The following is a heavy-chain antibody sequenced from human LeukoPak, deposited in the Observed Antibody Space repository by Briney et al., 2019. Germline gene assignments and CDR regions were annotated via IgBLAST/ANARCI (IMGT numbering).Heavy chain of an antibody. CDR1: GYTFTSYG. Sequence: GASVKVSCKASGYTFTSYGISWVRQAPGQRLEWMGWINAGNGNTKYSQKFQGRVTITRDTSASTAYMELSSLRSEDTAVYYCASLGWDSSGYYGNDAFDIWGQGTMVTVSS. D-gene: IGHD3-22*01. V-gene: IGHV1-3*01. J-gene: IGHJ3*02. CDR3: ASLGWDSSGYYGNDAFDI. CDR2: INAGNGNT.